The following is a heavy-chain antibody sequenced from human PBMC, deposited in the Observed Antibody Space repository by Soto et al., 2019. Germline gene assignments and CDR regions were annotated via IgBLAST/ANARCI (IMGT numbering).Heavy chain of an antibody. CDR3: ARVGSYCSGGSCYSGLDY. CDR2: IWYDGSNK. V-gene: IGHV3-33*01. Sequence: QVQLVESGGGVVQPGRSLRLSCAASGFTFSSYGMHWVRQAPGKGLEWVAVIWYDGSNKYYADSVKGRFTISRDNSKNTLYLKMNSRRAEDTAVYYCARVGSYCSGGSCYSGLDYWGQGTLVTVSS. J-gene: IGHJ4*02. D-gene: IGHD2-15*01. CDR1: GFTFSSYG.